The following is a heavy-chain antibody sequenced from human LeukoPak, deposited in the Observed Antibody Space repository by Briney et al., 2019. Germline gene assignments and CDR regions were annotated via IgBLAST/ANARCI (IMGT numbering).Heavy chain of an antibody. CDR1: GFSLSVRGEG. J-gene: IGHJ5*02. CDR3: AHRHLQGVVIPATRGNWFDP. Sequence: GPTLVKPTRTLTLTCTFSGFSLSVRGEGVGWVRQPPGKGLEWRALIYGDDDKRYNSFLKSRLTIPKDTSKNQVVLTMTNMDPVDTGTYYCAHRHLQGVVIPATRGNWFDPWGQGVLVTVSS. CDR2: IYGDDDK. D-gene: IGHD2-15*01. V-gene: IGHV2-5*02.